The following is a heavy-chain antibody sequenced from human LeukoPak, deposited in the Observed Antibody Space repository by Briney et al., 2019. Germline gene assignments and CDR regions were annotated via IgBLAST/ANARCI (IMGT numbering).Heavy chain of an antibody. CDR1: GGSISSYY. Sequence: PSETLSLTCTVSGGSISSYYWSWIRQPAGKGLEWIGRIYTSGSTNYNPSLKSRVTMSVDTSKNQFSLKLSSVTAADTAVYYCASGLAGKRRGGWEANLLFDYWGQGTLVTVSS. J-gene: IGHJ4*02. CDR3: ASGLAGKRRGGWEANLLFDY. CDR2: IYTSGST. D-gene: IGHD3/OR15-3a*01. V-gene: IGHV4-4*07.